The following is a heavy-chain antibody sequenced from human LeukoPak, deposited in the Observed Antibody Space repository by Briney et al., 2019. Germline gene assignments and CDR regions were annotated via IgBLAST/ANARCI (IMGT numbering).Heavy chain of an antibody. V-gene: IGHV1-24*01. D-gene: IGHD6-13*01. J-gene: IGHJ1*01. Sequence: ASVKVSCKVSGYTLTELSMHWVRQAPGKGLEWMGGFDPEDGETIYAQKFQGRVTMTEDTSTDTAYMELSSLRSEDTAVYYCATDRIAAAREAEYFQHWGQGTLVTVSS. CDR2: FDPEDGET. CDR1: GYTLTELS. CDR3: ATDRIAAAREAEYFQH.